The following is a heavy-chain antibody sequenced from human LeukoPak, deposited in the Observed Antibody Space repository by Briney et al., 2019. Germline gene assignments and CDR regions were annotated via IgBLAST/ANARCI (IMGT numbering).Heavy chain of an antibody. D-gene: IGHD3-22*01. V-gene: IGHV1-46*01. CDR1: GYTFTSYY. CDR2: INPSGGST. CDR3: AREAPYYYDSSGYYDY. J-gene: IGHJ4*02. Sequence: ASVKVSCKASGYTFTSYYMHWVRQAPGQGLEWMGIINPSGGSTSYAQKFQGRVTITRDTSTSPVYMELSSLRSEDTAVYYCAREAPYYYDSSGYYDYWGQGTLVTVSS.